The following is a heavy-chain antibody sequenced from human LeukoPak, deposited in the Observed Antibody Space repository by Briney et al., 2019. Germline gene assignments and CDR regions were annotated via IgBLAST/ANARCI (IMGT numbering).Heavy chain of an antibody. J-gene: IGHJ5*02. V-gene: IGHV4-34*01. CDR3: ARKGTTHNWFDP. D-gene: IGHD2/OR15-2a*01. CDR1: GGSISSYY. Sequence: SETLSLTCTVSGGSISSYYWSWIRQPPGKGLEWIGEINHSGSTNYNPSLKSRVTISVDTSKNQFSLKLSSVTAADTAVYYCARKGTTHNWFDPWGQGTLVTVSS. CDR2: INHSGST.